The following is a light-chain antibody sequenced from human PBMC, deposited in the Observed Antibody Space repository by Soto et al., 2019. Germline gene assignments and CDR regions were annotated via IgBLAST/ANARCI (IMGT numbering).Light chain of an antibody. CDR2: KAS. CDR3: QQYKTYST. Sequence: IHMTDSPSTLSASVLYRVTITCRATQTISTSLAWYQQIPGRAPKLLIYKASILDTGVPSRFSGSGSGTEFTLTISSLQPDDFATYYCQQYKTYSTFGQGTKVDIK. V-gene: IGKV1-5*03. CDR1: QTISTS. J-gene: IGKJ1*01.